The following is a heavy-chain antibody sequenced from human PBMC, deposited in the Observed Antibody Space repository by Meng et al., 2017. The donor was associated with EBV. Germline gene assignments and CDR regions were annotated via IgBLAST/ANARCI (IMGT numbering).Heavy chain of an antibody. CDR2: INPNSGGT. Sequence: QLHRVQSGAEVKKPVASAKVSCKASGYTFTGYYMHLVRQAPGQGLEWMGRINPNSGGTNYAQKFQGRVTMTRDTSISTAYMELSWLRSDDTAVYYCARVGIAVAGTGDYWGQGTLVTVSS. J-gene: IGHJ4*02. CDR3: ARVGIAVAGTGDY. D-gene: IGHD6-19*01. V-gene: IGHV1-2*06. CDR1: GYTFTGYY.